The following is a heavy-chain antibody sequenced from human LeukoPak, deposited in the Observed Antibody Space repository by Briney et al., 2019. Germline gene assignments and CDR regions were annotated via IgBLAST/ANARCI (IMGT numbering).Heavy chain of an antibody. Sequence: NPSETLSLTCSVSGASISSADYYWSWIRQPPGKGLEWIAYIYYSGSTYYNPSLKSRVTISVDTSKNQFSLKLSSVTAADTAVYYCAAPPNYYMDVWGKGTTVTVSS. J-gene: IGHJ6*03. CDR2: IYYSGST. CDR1: GASISSADYY. V-gene: IGHV4-30-4*08. CDR3: AAPPNYYMDV.